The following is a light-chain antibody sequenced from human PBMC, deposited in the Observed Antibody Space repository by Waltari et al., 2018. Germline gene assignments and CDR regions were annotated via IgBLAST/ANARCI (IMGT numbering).Light chain of an antibody. Sequence: QGLVQTDGSTYVIWYQQRPGQSPRRLIYQVSKRDSVVPDRFRGSGSGTEFTLEISRVEADDVGVYYCMQAKFWPWTFGQGTEVEIK. CDR1: QGLVQTDGSTY. J-gene: IGKJ1*01. V-gene: IGKV2-30*02. CDR3: MQAKFWPWT. CDR2: QVS.